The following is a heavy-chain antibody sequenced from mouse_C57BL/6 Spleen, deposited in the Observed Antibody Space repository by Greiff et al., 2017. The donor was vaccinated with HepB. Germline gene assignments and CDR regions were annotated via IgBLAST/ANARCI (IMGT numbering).Heavy chain of an antibody. V-gene: IGHV1-22*01. CDR2: INPNNGGT. CDR3: ARGYGSSFPAWFAY. J-gene: IGHJ3*01. D-gene: IGHD1-1*01. Sequence: EVQLQQSGPELVKPGASVKMSCKASGYTFTDYNMHWVKQSHGKSLEWIGYINPNNGGTSYNQKFKGKATLTVNKSSSTAYMELRSLTSEDSAVYYCARGYGSSFPAWFAYWGQGTLVTVSA. CDR1: GYTFTDYN.